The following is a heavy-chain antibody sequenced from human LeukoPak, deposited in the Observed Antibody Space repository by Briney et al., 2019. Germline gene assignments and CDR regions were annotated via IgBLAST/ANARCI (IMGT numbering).Heavy chain of an antibody. J-gene: IGHJ6*02. Sequence: GGSLRLSCAASGFTFSSYGMHWVRQAPGRGLEWVAVIWYDGSNKYYGDSRFTISRDHSKSTLYLQMNSLRAEDTAVYYCARAHSVKRIYYYYGMDLWGQGTTVTVSS. CDR2: IWYDGSNK. CDR3: ARAHSVKRIYYYYGMDL. CDR1: GFTFSSYG. V-gene: IGHV3-33*01. D-gene: IGHD2-15*01.